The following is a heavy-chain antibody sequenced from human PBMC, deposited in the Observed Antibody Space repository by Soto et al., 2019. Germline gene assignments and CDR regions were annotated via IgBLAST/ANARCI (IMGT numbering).Heavy chain of an antibody. Sequence: QVQLEQSGAEVKKPGSSVKVSCKASGGTFSNSAISWVRQAPGQGLEWMGGIMPIFRTPDYAQKFQGRVPITADESTRKASGDWSGRRSGDTAVYFCGGKKARQQLGGNSYSFWDVGGKGPTATVSS. CDR1: GGTFSNSA. V-gene: IGHV1-69*12. D-gene: IGHD2-15*01. CDR3: GGKKARQQLGGNSYSFWDV. J-gene: IGHJ6*03. CDR2: IMPIFRTP.